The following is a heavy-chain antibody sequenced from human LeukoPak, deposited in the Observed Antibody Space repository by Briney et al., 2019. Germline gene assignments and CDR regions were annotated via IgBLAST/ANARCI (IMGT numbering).Heavy chain of an antibody. J-gene: IGHJ5*02. CDR2: IYYSGST. V-gene: IGHV4-59*08. CDR1: GGSVISYY. D-gene: IGHD2-21*02. Sequence: PSETLTLTCTVSGGSVISYYWSWIRQPPGKGLEWITYIYYSGSTKYNPSLKSRVTISLDRSKNQFSLKLRSVTAADTAVYYCARLQVHCGGDCYTRWFDPWGQGTLVTVSS. CDR3: ARLQVHCGGDCYTRWFDP.